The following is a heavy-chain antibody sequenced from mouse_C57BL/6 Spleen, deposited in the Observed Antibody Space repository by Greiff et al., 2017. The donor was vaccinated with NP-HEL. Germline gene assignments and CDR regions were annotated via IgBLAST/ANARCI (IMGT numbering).Heavy chain of an antibody. D-gene: IGHD1-1*01. Sequence: QVQLKQSGAELVRPGSSVKLSCKASGYTFTSYWMHWVKQRPIQGLEWIGNIDPSDSETHYNQKFKDKATLTVDKSSSTAYMQLSSLTSEDSAVYYCAREGVYYGSRFDYWGQGTTLTVSS. CDR2: IDPSDSET. CDR3: AREGVYYGSRFDY. V-gene: IGHV1-52*01. J-gene: IGHJ2*01. CDR1: GYTFTSYW.